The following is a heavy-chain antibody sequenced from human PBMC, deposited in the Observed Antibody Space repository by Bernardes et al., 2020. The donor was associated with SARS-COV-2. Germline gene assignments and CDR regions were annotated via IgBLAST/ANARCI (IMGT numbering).Heavy chain of an antibody. CDR1: GGSFSGYY. V-gene: IGHV4-34*01. J-gene: IGHJ6*04. Sequence: SLTCAVYGGSFSGYYWSWIRQPPGKGLEWIGEINHSGSTNYNPSLKSRVTISVDTSKNQFSLKLSSVTAADTAVYYCARGTVVVVAAATNYYYYYGMDVWGKRPTVNVAS. CDR2: INHSGST. CDR3: ARGTVVVVAAATNYYYYYGMDV. D-gene: IGHD2-2*01.